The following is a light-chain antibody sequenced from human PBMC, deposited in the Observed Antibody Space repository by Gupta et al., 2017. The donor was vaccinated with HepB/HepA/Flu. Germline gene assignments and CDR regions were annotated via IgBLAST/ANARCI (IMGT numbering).Light chain of an antibody. CDR3: ASWDNTLKAPI. V-gene: IGLV1-44*01. CDR2: TND. Sequence: QSVLTQPPSASGSPGQKVTISCSGSHSNIGSNTFTWYQHLPGTAPKLLIYTNDKRTSGVPGRFSASKSGTSASLAISGLQSEDEAEYYCASWDNTLKAPIFGGGTKLTVL. CDR1: HSNIGSNT. J-gene: IGLJ2*01.